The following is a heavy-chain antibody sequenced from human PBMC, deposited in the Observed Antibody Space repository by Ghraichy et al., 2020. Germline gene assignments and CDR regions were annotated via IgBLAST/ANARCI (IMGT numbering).Heavy chain of an antibody. CDR2: ISSISSYI. J-gene: IGHJ4*02. V-gene: IGHV3-21*01. Sequence: LSLTCAASGFTFSSYSMNWVRQAPGKGLEWVSSISSISSYIYYADSVKGRFTISRDNAKNSLYLQMNSLRAEDTAVYYCARSPYSSSPYYFDYWGQGTLVTVSS. CDR1: GFTFSSYS. D-gene: IGHD6-6*01. CDR3: ARSPYSSSPYYFDY.